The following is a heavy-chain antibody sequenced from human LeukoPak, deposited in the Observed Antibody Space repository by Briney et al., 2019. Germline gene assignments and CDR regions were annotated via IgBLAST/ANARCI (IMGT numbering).Heavy chain of an antibody. CDR1: GGSISSYY. J-gene: IGHJ5*02. D-gene: IGHD5-24*01. CDR2: IYYSGST. CDR3: ARDHGYSGAPGSGWFDP. V-gene: IGHV4-59*12. Sequence: PSETLSLTCTVSGGSISSYYWSWIRQPPGKGLEWIGYIYYSGSTNYNPSLKSRVTISVDTSKNQFSLKLSSVTAADTAVYYCARDHGYSGAPGSGWFDPWGQGTLVTVSS.